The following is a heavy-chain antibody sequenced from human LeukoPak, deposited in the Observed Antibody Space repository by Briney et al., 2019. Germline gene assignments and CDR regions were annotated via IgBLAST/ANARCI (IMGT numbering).Heavy chain of an antibody. J-gene: IGHJ6*02. Sequence: GGSLRLSCTASGFTFNNYWMHWVRQAPGRGLVWVSRINSDGRSTTYADSVKGRSTISRDNAKNTLHLQMNSLRAEDTAVYYCARGNYYGMDVWGQGTMVTVSS. V-gene: IGHV3-74*01. CDR1: GFTFNNYW. CDR3: ARGNYYGMDV. CDR2: INSDGRST.